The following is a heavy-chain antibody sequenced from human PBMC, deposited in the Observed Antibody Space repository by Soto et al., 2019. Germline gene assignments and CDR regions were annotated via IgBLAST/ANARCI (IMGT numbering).Heavy chain of an antibody. CDR3: GRGTPVADDY. V-gene: IGHV4-30-2*01. J-gene: IGHJ4*02. CDR2: IYHSGST. D-gene: IGHD6-19*01. CDR1: GGSISSGGYS. Sequence: QLQLQESGSGLVKPSQTLSLTCAVSGGSISSGGYSWSWIRQPPGKGLEWIGYIYHSGSTYYNPSLKSRVTIAVDRTKNQFSLKLSSVPAADTAVYYCGRGTPVADDYWGQGTLVTVSS.